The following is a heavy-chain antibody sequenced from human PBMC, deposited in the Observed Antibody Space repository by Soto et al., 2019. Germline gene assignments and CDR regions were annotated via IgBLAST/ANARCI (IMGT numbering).Heavy chain of an antibody. D-gene: IGHD4-17*01. V-gene: IGHV1-8*01. CDR2: MNPNSGNT. Sequence: GTSVKLSSEACGDSFTSYDSNWVRQATGQGLEWMGWMNPNSGNTGYAQKFQGRVTMTRNTSISTAYMELSSLRSEDTAVYYCARTLYGDNVDYWGQGTLVTVSS. J-gene: IGHJ4*02. CDR3: ARTLYGDNVDY. CDR1: GDSFTSYD.